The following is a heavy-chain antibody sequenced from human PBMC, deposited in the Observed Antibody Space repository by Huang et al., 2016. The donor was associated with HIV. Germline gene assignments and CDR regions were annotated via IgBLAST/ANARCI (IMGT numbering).Heavy chain of an antibody. CDR3: ARDREVMTATLDY. Sequence: EVQLVESGGGLVQPGGSLRLSCAVSGFTFYSYSMNWVRQAPGKGLEWVSYITSSRNTYYADSGKGRFTVSRDNAKNSLYLQMNSLRVDDTAVYYCARDREVMTATLDYWGQGTLVTVSS. CDR1: GFTFYSYS. CDR2: ITSSRNT. J-gene: IGHJ4*02. D-gene: IGHD2-21*02. V-gene: IGHV3-48*01.